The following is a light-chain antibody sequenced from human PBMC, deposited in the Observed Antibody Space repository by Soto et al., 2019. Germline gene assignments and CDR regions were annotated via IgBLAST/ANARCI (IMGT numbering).Light chain of an antibody. J-gene: IGKJ5*01. CDR3: QQYYSYPIT. V-gene: IGKV1-13*02. Sequence: AIQLTQSPSSLSASVGDRVTITCRASQAIRTALGWYQQKPGKAPKLLIYAASTLQSGVPSRFSGSGSGTDFTLTISCLQSEDFATYYCQQYYSYPITFGQGTRLEIK. CDR1: QAIRTA. CDR2: AAS.